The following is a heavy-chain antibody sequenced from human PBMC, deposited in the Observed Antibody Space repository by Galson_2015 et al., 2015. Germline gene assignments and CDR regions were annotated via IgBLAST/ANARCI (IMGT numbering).Heavy chain of an antibody. CDR2: IYWNDDK. Sequence: PALVKPTQTLTLTCTFSGFSLTTSGLGVGWIRQPPGKALEWLALIYWNDDKRYSPSLKSRLTITKDTSKNQVVLTMTNMDPVDTATYYCAHSPKYYYDSSGYSLDYWGQGTLVTVSS. D-gene: IGHD3-22*01. CDR1: GFSLTTSGLG. CDR3: AHSPKYYYDSSGYSLDY. J-gene: IGHJ4*02. V-gene: IGHV2-5*01.